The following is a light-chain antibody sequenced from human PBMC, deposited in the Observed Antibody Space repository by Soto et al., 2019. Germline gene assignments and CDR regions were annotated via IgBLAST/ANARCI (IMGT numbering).Light chain of an antibody. CDR2: DAS. CDR1: QSISNY. Sequence: EIVLTQSPGTLSLSPGERATLSCRASQSISNYLAWYQHKPGQAPRLLISDASKRASGVPARFSGSGSGTDFTLTISSIEPEDFAVYYCQQRSQWPPLTFGGGTTVEIQ. J-gene: IGKJ4*01. CDR3: QQRSQWPPLT. V-gene: IGKV3-11*01.